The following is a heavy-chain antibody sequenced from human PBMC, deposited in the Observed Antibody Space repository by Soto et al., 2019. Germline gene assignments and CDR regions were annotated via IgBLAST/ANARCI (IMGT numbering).Heavy chain of an antibody. J-gene: IGHJ4*02. V-gene: IGHV3-66*01. CDR2: IYAGGST. CDR3: VREKVTMIVGFYYFDY. D-gene: IGHD3-22*01. CDR1: GFTVSSNY. Sequence: PGGSLRLSCAASGFTVSSNYMSWVRQAPGKGLEWVSVIYAGGSTHYADSVEGRFTISRDNSKNTLYLQMNSLRAEDTAVYYCVREKVTMIVGFYYFDYWGQGTLDPVSS.